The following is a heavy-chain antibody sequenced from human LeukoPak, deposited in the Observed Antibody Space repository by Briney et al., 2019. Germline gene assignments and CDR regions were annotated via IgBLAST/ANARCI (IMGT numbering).Heavy chain of an antibody. CDR3: ARGGAPYCSSTSCYEDRFDP. D-gene: IGHD2-2*01. Sequence: PSGTLSLTCAVSGGSISSSNWWSWVRQPPGKGLEWIGEIYHSGSTNYNPSLKSRVTISVDKSKNQFSLKPSSVTAADTAVYYCARGGAPYCSSTSCYEDRFDPWGQGTLVTVSS. V-gene: IGHV4-4*02. CDR1: GGSISSSNW. CDR2: IYHSGST. J-gene: IGHJ5*02.